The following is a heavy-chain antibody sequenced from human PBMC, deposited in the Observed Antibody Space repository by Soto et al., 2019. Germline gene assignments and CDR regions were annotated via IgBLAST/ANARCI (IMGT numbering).Heavy chain of an antibody. V-gene: IGHV4-39*01. CDR3: ARHRFVSSGGSCYSCWFDP. CDR2: IYYSGST. J-gene: IGHJ5*02. D-gene: IGHD2-15*01. Sequence: QLQLQESGPGLVKPSETLSLTCTVSGGSISSSSYYWGWIRQPPGKGLEWIGSIYYSGSTYYNPSLKSRVTISVDTSKNQFSLKLSSVTAADTAVYYCARHRFVSSGGSCYSCWFDPWGQGTLVTVSS. CDR1: GGSISSSSYY.